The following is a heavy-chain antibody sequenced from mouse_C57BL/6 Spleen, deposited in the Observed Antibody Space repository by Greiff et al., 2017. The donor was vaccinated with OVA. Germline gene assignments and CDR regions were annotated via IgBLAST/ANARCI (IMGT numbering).Heavy chain of an antibody. J-gene: IGHJ4*01. Sequence: VQLQQSGAELAKPGASVKLSCKASGYTFTSYWMHWVKQRPGQGLEWIGYINPSSGYTKYNQKFKDKATLTADKSSSTAYMQLSSLTYEDSAVYYCARDYYGSSPAMDYWGQGTSVTVSS. V-gene: IGHV1-7*01. CDR2: INPSSGYT. D-gene: IGHD1-1*01. CDR1: GYTFTSYW. CDR3: ARDYYGSSPAMDY.